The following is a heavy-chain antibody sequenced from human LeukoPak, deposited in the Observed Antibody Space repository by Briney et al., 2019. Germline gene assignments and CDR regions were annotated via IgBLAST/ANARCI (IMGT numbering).Heavy chain of an antibody. CDR2: IFYSGST. CDR1: GGSISTSNYY. CDR3: AKSNGYCSVDI. J-gene: IGHJ4*02. Sequence: PSETLSLTCTVSGGSISTSNYYWGWIRQPPGKGLEWIGNIFYSGSTYYSPSLKSRVTISLNTSRNQFSLKLNSVTAADTAVYYCAKSNGYCSVDIWGQGTLVTVSS. D-gene: IGHD3-22*01. V-gene: IGHV4-39*07.